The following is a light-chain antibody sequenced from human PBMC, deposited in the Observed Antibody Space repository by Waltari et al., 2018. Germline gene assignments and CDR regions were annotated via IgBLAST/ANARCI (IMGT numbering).Light chain of an antibody. V-gene: IGLV3-1*01. CDR2: QDN. J-gene: IGLJ3*02. CDR1: NLGDKY. CDR3: QAWDSNVAV. Sequence: SFELIQPPSESVSQGQTASVSCSGENLGDKYVYWYQQKPGQSPMLVMFQDNKRPSGIPERFSGSNSGNTATLTISETQAIDEADYYCQAWDSNVAVFGRGTKVTVL.